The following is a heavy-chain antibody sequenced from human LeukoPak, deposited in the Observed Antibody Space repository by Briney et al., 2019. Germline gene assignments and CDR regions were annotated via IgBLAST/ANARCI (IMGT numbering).Heavy chain of an antibody. CDR3: ARSSSPHDAFDI. CDR2: IIPIFGTA. D-gene: IGHD6-6*01. Sequence: SVKVSCKASGYTFTSYGISWVRQAPGQGLEWMGGIIPIFGTANYAQKFQGRVTITADESTSTAYMELSSLRSEDTAVYYCARSSSPHDAFDIWGQGTMVTVSS. V-gene: IGHV1-69*13. CDR1: GYTFTSYG. J-gene: IGHJ3*02.